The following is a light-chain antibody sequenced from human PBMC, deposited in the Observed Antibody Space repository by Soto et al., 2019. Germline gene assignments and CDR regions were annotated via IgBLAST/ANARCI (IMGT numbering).Light chain of an antibody. CDR3: QTWGTHRV. V-gene: IGLV4-69*01. Sequence: QTVVTQSPSASASLGASVKLTCTLSSGHSSYAIAWHQQQPEKGPRYLMKLNSDGSHSKGDGIPDRFSGSSSGAERYLTISSLQSEDEADYYCQTWGTHRVFGGGTKLTVL. CDR2: LNSDGSH. CDR1: SGHSSYA. J-gene: IGLJ3*02.